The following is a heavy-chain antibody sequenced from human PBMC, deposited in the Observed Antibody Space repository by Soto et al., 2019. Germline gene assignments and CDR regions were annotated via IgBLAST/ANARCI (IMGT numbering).Heavy chain of an antibody. Sequence: GGSLRLSCAASGFTFSSYAMSWVRQAPGKGLEWVSAISGSGGSTYYADSVKGRFTISRDNSKNTLYLQMNSLRAEDTAIYYCAKDRSYYDFWSGYSRIFDYYYGMDVWGQGTTVTVSS. D-gene: IGHD3-3*01. CDR1: GFTFSSYA. V-gene: IGHV3-23*01. J-gene: IGHJ6*02. CDR2: ISGSGGST. CDR3: AKDRSYYDFWSGYSRIFDYYYGMDV.